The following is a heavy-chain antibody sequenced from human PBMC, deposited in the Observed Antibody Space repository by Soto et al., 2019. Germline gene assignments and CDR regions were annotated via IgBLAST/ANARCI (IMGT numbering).Heavy chain of an antibody. CDR1: GDSVSSNSAA. CDR3: ARDLEGYSSGWYRFLCAFDI. J-gene: IGHJ3*02. V-gene: IGHV6-1*01. Sequence: SQTLSLTCAISGDSVSSNSAAWNWIRQSPSRGLEWLGRTYYRSKWYNDYAVSVKSRITINPDTSKNQFSLQLNSVTPEDTAVYYCARDLEGYSSGWYRFLCAFDIWGQGTMVTVSS. CDR2: TYYRSKWYN. D-gene: IGHD6-19*01.